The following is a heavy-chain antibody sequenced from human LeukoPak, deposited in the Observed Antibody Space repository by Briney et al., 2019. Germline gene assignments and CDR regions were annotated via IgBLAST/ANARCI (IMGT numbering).Heavy chain of an antibody. J-gene: IGHJ4*02. CDR1: GGTFSSYA. Sequence: SVKVSCKASGGTFSSYAISWVRQAPGQGLEWMGGIIPIFGTANYAQKFQGRVTITTDESTSTAYMELSSLRSEDTAVYYCARGSGTIAAAGYYFDYWGQGTLVTVSS. D-gene: IGHD6-13*01. CDR3: ARGSGTIAAAGYYFDY. CDR2: IIPIFGTA. V-gene: IGHV1-69*05.